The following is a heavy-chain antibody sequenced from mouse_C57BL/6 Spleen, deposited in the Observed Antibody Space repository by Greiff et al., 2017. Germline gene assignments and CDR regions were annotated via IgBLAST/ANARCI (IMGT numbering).Heavy chain of an antibody. CDR1: GYTFTSYW. J-gene: IGHJ3*01. V-gene: IGHV1-64*01. D-gene: IGHD1-1*01. CDR2: IHPNSGST. CDR3: AREGLDYYGSSPFAY. Sequence: QVHVKQPGAELVKPGASVKLSCKASGYTFTSYWMHWVKQRPGQGLEWIGMIHPNSGSTNYNEKFKSKATLTVDKSSITAYMQLSSLTSEDSAVYYWAREGLDYYGSSPFAYWGQGTLVTVSA.